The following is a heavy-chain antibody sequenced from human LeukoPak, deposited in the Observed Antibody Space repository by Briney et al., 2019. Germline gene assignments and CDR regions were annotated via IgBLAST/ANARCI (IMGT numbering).Heavy chain of an antibody. CDR3: ARRMPAGTVDY. CDR1: GGSISSYY. V-gene: IGHV4-59*01. Sequence: SETLSLTCTVSGGSISSYYWSWIRQPPRKGLEWIGYIYYSGSTNYNPSLKSRVSISADTSKNQFSLKLGSVTAADTAVYYCARRMPAGTVDYWGQGTLVTVSS. J-gene: IGHJ4*02. CDR2: IYYSGST. D-gene: IGHD6-19*01.